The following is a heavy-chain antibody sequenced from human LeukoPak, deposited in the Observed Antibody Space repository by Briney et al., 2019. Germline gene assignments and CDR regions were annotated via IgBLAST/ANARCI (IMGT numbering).Heavy chain of an antibody. CDR2: IYQSGSA. J-gene: IGHJ2*01. V-gene: IGHV4-38-2*02. CDR1: GYSISSGYH. Sequence: SEPLSLTCTVSGYSISSGYHWGWIRQAPGKRLEWLGSIYQSGSAYYNPSLKSRVTLSVDTSKNQVSLKLSSVTAADTAVYYCARVSSSWYQDWYFDLWGRGTLVTVSS. CDR3: ARVSSSWYQDWYFDL. D-gene: IGHD6-13*01.